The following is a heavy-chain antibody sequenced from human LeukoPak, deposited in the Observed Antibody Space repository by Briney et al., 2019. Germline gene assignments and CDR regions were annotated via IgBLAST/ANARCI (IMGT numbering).Heavy chain of an antibody. CDR3: AKSFRSTSLDY. Sequence: GGTLRLSCAASGFTFRSYGMTWVRQAPGKGLEWVSTISGSGDSTYYADSVKGRFTISRDNSRNTLYLQMNSLRAGDTAVYYCAKSFRSTSLDYWGQGTLVTASS. V-gene: IGHV3-23*01. CDR2: ISGSGDST. J-gene: IGHJ4*02. CDR1: GFTFRSYG. D-gene: IGHD2-2*01.